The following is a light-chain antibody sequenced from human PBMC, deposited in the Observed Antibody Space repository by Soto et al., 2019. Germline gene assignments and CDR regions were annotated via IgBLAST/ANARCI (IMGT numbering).Light chain of an antibody. V-gene: IGKV3D-15*01. CDR3: QQRYSTPPT. CDR1: QYINTR. CDR2: GAS. Sequence: EIVLPQSPATLSSFPGARVTLSCRASQYINTRLAWYQHRPGQAPRLLIYGASSRATGIPDRFSGSGSGTDFTLTISSLQPEDVATYYCQQRYSTPPTFGQGTKVDIK. J-gene: IGKJ1*01.